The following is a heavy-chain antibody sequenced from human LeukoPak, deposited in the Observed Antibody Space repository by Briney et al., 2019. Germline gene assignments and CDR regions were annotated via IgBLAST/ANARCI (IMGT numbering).Heavy chain of an antibody. CDR1: GGTFSSYA. CDR2: IIPILGIA. V-gene: IGHV1-69*04. J-gene: IGHJ4*02. D-gene: IGHD5-24*01. CDR3: AKIGQMATDPDFDY. Sequence: SVKVSCKASGGTFSSYAISWVRQAPGQGLEWMGRIIPILGIANYAQKFQGRVTITADKSTSTAYMELNSLRAEDTAVYYCAKIGQMATDPDFDYWGQGTLVTVSS.